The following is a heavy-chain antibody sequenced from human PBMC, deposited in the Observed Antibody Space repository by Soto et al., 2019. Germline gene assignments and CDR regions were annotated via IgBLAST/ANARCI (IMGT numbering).Heavy chain of an antibody. D-gene: IGHD5-12*01. CDR1: GFTFSKTW. CDR3: SSGHLNSGFLFDY. V-gene: IGHV3-15*01. Sequence: GGSLRLSCATSGFTFSKTWMGWVRQAPGKGLEWVGRIKSRTDGGAAEYAAPVKDRITISRDDSKNTLYLQMNSLKTEDTAVYYCSSGHLNSGFLFDYWGLGTRVTVSS. CDR2: IKSRTDGGAA. J-gene: IGHJ4*02.